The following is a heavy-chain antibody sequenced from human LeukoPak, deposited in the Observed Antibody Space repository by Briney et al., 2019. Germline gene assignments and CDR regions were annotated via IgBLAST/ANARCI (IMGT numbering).Heavy chain of an antibody. Sequence: SGRSLRLSCTASGFTFGDYAMSWVRQAPGKGLEWVGFIRSKAYGGTTEYAASVKGRFTISRDDSKSIAYLQMNSLKTEDTAVYYCTRGGGLVEENDYWGQGTLVTVSS. CDR3: TRGGGLVEENDY. V-gene: IGHV3-49*04. CDR1: GFTFGDYA. J-gene: IGHJ4*02. CDR2: IRSKAYGGTT. D-gene: IGHD4-23*01.